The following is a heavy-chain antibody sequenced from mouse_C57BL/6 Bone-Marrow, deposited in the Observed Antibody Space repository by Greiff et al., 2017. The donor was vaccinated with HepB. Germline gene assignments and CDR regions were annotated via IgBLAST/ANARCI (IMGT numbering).Heavy chain of an antibody. Sequence: VQLQQPGAELVKPGASVKMSCKASGYTFTSYWITWVKQRPGQGLEWIGDIYPGSGSTNYNEKFKSKATLTVDTSSSTAYMQLSSLTSEDSAVYYCARGTYYGNYVGYFDVWGTGTTVTVSS. CDR2: IYPGSGST. D-gene: IGHD2-10*01. CDR3: ARGTYYGNYVGYFDV. V-gene: IGHV1-55*01. CDR1: GYTFTSYW. J-gene: IGHJ1*03.